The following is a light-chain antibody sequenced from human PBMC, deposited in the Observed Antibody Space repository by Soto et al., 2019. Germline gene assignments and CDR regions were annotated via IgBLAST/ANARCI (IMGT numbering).Light chain of an antibody. CDR2: SDN. J-gene: IGLJ2*01. CDR3: AAWDDSLNGLV. Sequence: QSVLTQPPSASGTPGQRVTISCSGGSSNIGINTVNWYQQLPGTAPKLLIYSDNQRPSGVPDRFSGSKSGTSASLAISGLQSEDEADYSCAAWDDSLNGLVFGGGTKVTV. CDR1: SSNIGINT. V-gene: IGLV1-44*01.